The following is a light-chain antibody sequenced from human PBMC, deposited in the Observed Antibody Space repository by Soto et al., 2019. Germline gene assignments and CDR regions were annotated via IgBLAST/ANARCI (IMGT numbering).Light chain of an antibody. V-gene: IGKV3D-15*01. CDR2: GAS. CDR3: QQYNNWPVT. CDR1: QSVLYSSNRN. Sequence: DIMMAQSPDSLAVSLGERATINCKSSQSVLYSSNRNVAWYQHKVGQTPRLLIHGASTRATGIAARFSGSGSGTEFTLTISGLQSEDFATYYCQQYNNWPVTFGGGTKVDIK. J-gene: IGKJ4*01.